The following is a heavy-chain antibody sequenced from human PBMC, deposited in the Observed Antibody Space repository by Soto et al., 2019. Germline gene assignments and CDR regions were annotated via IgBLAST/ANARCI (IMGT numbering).Heavy chain of an antibody. CDR2: ISHSGST. Sequence: PSETLSLTCDVSGYSISSGYFWGWIRQPPGKGLEWIGSISHSGSTYYNLSLKSRVTISVDTSKKQFSLRLSSLTAEDTAVYYCARAMRSGQCTSASCYTSDHYYGMDVWGQGTTVTV. D-gene: IGHD2-2*02. V-gene: IGHV4-38-2*01. CDR1: GYSISSGYF. J-gene: IGHJ6*02. CDR3: ARAMRSGQCTSASCYTSDHYYGMDV.